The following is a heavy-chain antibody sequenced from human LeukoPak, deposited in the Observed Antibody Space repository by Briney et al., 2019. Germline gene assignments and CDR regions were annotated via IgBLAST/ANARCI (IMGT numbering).Heavy chain of an antibody. CDR1: GFTFSSYD. Sequence: GGSLRLSCAASGFTFSSYDMHWIRQATGKGLEWVSAIGSAGGTYYAGSVKGRFTISRENAKNSLYLQMNSLRAGDTAVYYCARGRAVETTGLFDYWGQGTLATVSS. V-gene: IGHV3-13*01. CDR3: ARGRAVETTGLFDY. D-gene: IGHD4-23*01. J-gene: IGHJ4*02. CDR2: IGSAGGT.